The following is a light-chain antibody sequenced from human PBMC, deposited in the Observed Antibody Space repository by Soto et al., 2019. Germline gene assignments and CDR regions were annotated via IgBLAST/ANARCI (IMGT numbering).Light chain of an antibody. CDR1: LTVNTN. V-gene: IGKV3-15*01. J-gene: IGKJ1*01. CDR2: GAS. CDR3: QQYNNRWT. Sequence: EIVMTQSPATLSVSPGEGATLSCRASLTVNTNLAWYQQKPGQAPRLLIYGASTRATGVPARFSGRGSGTEFTLTISILQTEDVAVYYCQQYNNRWTFGLGTKVEIK.